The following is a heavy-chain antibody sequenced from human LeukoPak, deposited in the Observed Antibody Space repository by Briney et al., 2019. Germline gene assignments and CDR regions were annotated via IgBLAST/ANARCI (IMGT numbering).Heavy chain of an antibody. J-gene: IGHJ4*02. CDR2: VSGSGGST. CDR1: GFAFSSYA. D-gene: IGHD3-3*01. CDR3: AKTVLVPYYFDY. Sequence: PGGSLRLSCAASGFAFSSYAMSWVRQAPGKGLEWVSAVSGSGGSTYYADYVKGRFTISRDNSKNTLYLQMNSLRAEDTAVYYCAKTVLVPYYFDYWGQGTLVTVSS. V-gene: IGHV3-23*01.